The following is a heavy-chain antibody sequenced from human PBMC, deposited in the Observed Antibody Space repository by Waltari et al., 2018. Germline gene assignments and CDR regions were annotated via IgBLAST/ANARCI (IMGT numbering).Heavy chain of an antibody. Sequence: EVQLVESGGGLVQPGESLRLSCAASGFTFSSFWMTWVRQAPGKGRGWVANIKQDGSQTFYMDSVKGRFTISRDNAKNSLYLQMNSLRVEDTGVYYCANYYNSGPVGSWGQGTLVTVSS. CDR3: ANYYNSGPVGS. J-gene: IGHJ5*02. D-gene: IGHD1-26*01. V-gene: IGHV3-7*01. CDR1: GFTFSSFW. CDR2: IKQDGSQT.